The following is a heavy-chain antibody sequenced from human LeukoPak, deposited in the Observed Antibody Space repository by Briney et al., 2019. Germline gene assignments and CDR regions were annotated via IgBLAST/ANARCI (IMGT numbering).Heavy chain of an antibody. J-gene: IGHJ6*03. Sequence: GGSLRLSCAASGFTFSSFSMNWVRQAPGKGLEWVSYISSTSSTIYYADSVKGRFTISRENAKNSLYLQMNSLRAGDTAVYYCARALRQRPTYYYYYMDVWGKGTTVTISS. CDR2: ISSTSSTI. D-gene: IGHD6-25*01. CDR1: GFTFSSFS. V-gene: IGHV3-48*01. CDR3: ARALRQRPTYYYYYMDV.